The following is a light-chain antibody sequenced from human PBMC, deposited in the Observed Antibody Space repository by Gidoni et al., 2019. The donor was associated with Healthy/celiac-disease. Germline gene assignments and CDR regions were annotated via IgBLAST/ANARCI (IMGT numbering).Light chain of an antibody. CDR2: WAS. Sequence: DIVMTQSPDSLAVSLGERATINCKSSQSVLYSSNSKNYLAWYQQKPGQPPKLVIYWASTRESGVPDRFSGSGSGTDFTLTISSLQAEDVAVYYCQQYYTTPQTFGQGTKVEIK. CDR3: QQYYTTPQT. CDR1: QSVLYSSNSKNY. J-gene: IGKJ1*01. V-gene: IGKV4-1*01.